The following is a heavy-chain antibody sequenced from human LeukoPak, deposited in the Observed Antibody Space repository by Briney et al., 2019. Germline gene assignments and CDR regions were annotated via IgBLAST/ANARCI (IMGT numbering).Heavy chain of an antibody. D-gene: IGHD1-1*01. V-gene: IGHV1-3*01. CDR2: INAGNGNT. CDR3: ASDTGTTLIFDY. J-gene: IGHJ4*02. CDR1: GYAFTSYA. Sequence: GASVKVSCKASGYAFTSYAMHWVRQAPGQRLEWMGWINAGNGNTKYSQKFQGRVTITRDTSASTAYMELSSLRSEDTAVYYCASDTGTTLIFDYWGQGTLVTVSS.